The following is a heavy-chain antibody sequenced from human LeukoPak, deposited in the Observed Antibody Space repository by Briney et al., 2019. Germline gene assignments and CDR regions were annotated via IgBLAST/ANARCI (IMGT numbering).Heavy chain of an antibody. CDR3: ARRASRITMIVECYWYFDL. D-gene: IGHD3-22*01. CDR2: IYYSGRT. V-gene: IGHV4-59*01. J-gene: IGHJ2*01. Sequence: PSETLSLTCAVYGGSFSDYYWSWIRQPPGKGLEWIGYIYYSGRTNYNPSLKSRVTISVDTSKNQFSLKLSSVTAADTAVYYCARRASRITMIVECYWYFDLWGRGTLVTVSS. CDR1: GGSFSDYY.